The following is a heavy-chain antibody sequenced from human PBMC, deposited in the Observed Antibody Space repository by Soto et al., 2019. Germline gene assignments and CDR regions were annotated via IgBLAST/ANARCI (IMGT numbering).Heavy chain of an antibody. CDR1: GYTFTSYG. CDR2: ISAYNGNT. V-gene: IGHV1-18*04. D-gene: IGHD6-13*01. CDR3: ARGQIAAAGQGWFDP. Sequence: ASVKVSCKASGYTFTSYGISWVRQAPGQGLEWMGWISAYNGNTNYAQKLQGRVTMTTDPSTSTAYMELRSLRSDDTAVYYCARGQIAAAGQGWFDPWGQGTLVTVSS. J-gene: IGHJ5*02.